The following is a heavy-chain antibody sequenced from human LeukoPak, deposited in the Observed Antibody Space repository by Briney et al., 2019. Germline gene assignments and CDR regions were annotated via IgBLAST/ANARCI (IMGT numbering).Heavy chain of an antibody. J-gene: IGHJ5*02. CDR1: GGSISSTFYY. D-gene: IGHD3-16*01. Sequence: SETLSLTCTVAGGSISSTFYYWSWIRQPAGKGLEWFGRIHTSGTTNYNPALKSRFTMSEDTSRNQFSLKLSSVTAADTAVYYCARFTPQGYGWGGYNRFDPWGQGTLVTVSS. V-gene: IGHV4-61*02. CDR3: ARFTPQGYGWGGYNRFDP. CDR2: IHTSGTT.